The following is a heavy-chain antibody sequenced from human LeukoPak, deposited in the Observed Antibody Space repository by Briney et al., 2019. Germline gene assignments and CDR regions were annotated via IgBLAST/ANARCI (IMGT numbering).Heavy chain of an antibody. CDR3: ARDIPIAVAGTGIRDYYYMDV. J-gene: IGHJ6*03. V-gene: IGHV1-18*01. D-gene: IGHD6-19*01. CDR1: GYTFTSYG. Sequence: GASVKVSCKAPGYTFTSYGISRVRQAPGQGLEWMGWISAYNGNTNYAQKLQGRVTMTTDTSTSTAYMELRSLRSDDTGVYCCARDIPIAVAGTGIRDYYYMDVWGKGTTVTVSS. CDR2: ISAYNGNT.